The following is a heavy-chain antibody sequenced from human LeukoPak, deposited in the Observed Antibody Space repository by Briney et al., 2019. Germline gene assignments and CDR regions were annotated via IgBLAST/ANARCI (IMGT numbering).Heavy chain of an antibody. CDR2: INPNSGGT. D-gene: IGHD3-16*01. Sequence: ASVKVSCKASGYTFTGYYMHWVRQAPGQGLEWMGWINPNSGGTNYAQKFQGRVTMTRDTSISTAYMELSRLRSDDTAVYYCVRVHYIWGTPVRGYAFDIWGQGTMVTVSS. CDR3: VRVHYIWGTPVRGYAFDI. J-gene: IGHJ3*02. CDR1: GYTFTGYY. V-gene: IGHV1-2*02.